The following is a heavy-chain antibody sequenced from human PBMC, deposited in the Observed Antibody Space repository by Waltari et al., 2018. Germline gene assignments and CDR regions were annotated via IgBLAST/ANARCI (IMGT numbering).Heavy chain of an antibody. CDR2: SYHSGST. Sequence: QVQLQESGPGLVKPSETLSLTCPVSGYSISSGYYWGWIRQPPGKGLEWIGSSYHSGSTYYNPSLKSRVTISVDTSKNQFSLKLSSVTAADTAVYYCAREDHCSGGSCAPAYWGQGTLVTVSS. J-gene: IGHJ4*02. V-gene: IGHV4-38-2*02. D-gene: IGHD2-15*01. CDR3: AREDHCSGGSCAPAY. CDR1: GYSISSGYY.